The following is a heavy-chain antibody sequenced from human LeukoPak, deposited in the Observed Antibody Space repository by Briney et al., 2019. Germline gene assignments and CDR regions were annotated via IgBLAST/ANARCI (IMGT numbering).Heavy chain of an antibody. V-gene: IGHV3-9*01. CDR3: AKGGAWDTDWYFDL. D-gene: IGHD1-26*01. CDR2: ISWNSGSI. J-gene: IGHJ2*01. Sequence: GRSLRLSCAASGFTFDDYAMHWVRQVPGKGLEWVSGISWNSGSIGYADSVKGRITISRDNAKNSLYLQMNSLRAEDTALYYCAKGGAWDTDWYFDLWGRGTLVTVSS. CDR1: GFTFDDYA.